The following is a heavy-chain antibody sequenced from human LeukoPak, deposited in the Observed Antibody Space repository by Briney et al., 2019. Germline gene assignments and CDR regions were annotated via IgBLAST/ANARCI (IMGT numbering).Heavy chain of an antibody. CDR1: GRSFSGYY. CDR3: ARGRQNARSWWDSSGYKTTESFDY. CDR2: INHSGST. J-gene: IGHJ4*02. Sequence: SETLSLTCAVYGRSFSGYYWSWIRQPPGKGLEWIGEINHSGSTNYNPSLKSRVTISVDTSKNQFSLKLSSVTAADTAVYYCARGRQNARSWWDSSGYKTTESFDYWGQGTLVTVSS. V-gene: IGHV4-34*01. D-gene: IGHD3-22*01.